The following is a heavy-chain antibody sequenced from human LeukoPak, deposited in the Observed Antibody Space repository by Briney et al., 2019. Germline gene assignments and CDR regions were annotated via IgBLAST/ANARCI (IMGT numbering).Heavy chain of an antibody. CDR3: ARESNYYDSSGYSRDAFDI. CDR1: GGSISRYY. D-gene: IGHD3-22*01. CDR2: IYYSGST. J-gene: IGHJ3*02. V-gene: IGHV4-59*01. Sequence: SETLSLTCTVSGGSISRYYWSWIRQPPGKGLEWIGYIYYSGSTNYNPSLKSRVTISVDTSKNQFSLKLSSVTAADTAVYYCARESNYYDSSGYSRDAFDIWGQGTMVTVSS.